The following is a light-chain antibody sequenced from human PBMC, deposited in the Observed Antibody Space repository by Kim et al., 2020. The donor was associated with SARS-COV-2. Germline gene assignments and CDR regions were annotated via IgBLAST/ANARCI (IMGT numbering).Light chain of an antibody. CDR1: QSVSSSY. J-gene: IGKJ4*01. V-gene: IGKV3-20*01. CDR3: QQYGNSPLT. CDR2: GAS. Sequence: SPGDRATLSCRASQSVSSSYLAWYQQKPGQTPRLLIYGASSRATDIPDRFSGSGSGTDFTLTISRLEAEDFAVYYCQQYGNSPLTFGGGTKVDIK.